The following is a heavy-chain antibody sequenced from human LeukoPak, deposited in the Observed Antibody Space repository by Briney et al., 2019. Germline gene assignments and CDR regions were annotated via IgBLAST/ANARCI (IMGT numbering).Heavy chain of an antibody. CDR1: GGSISSYY. CDR2: IYYSGST. D-gene: IGHD4-11*01. Sequence: SETLSLTCTVSGGSISSYYWSWIRQPPGKGLEWIGYIYYSGSTNYNPSLKSRVTISVDTSQNQFSLKVMSVTAADTGVYYCARDGYSSFDALDVWGQGTMVTVSS. J-gene: IGHJ3*01. V-gene: IGHV4-59*12. CDR3: ARDGYSSFDALDV.